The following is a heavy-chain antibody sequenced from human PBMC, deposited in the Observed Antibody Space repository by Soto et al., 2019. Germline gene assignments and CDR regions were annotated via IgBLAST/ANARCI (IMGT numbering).Heavy chain of an antibody. CDR1: GGSISSGGYY. J-gene: IGHJ4*02. V-gene: IGHV4-31*03. Sequence: SETLSLTCTVSGGSISSGGYYWSWIRQHPGKGLEWIGYIYYSGSTYYNPSLKSRVTISVDTSKNQFSLKLSSVTAADTAVYYCARGGGLMHLFDYWGQGTLVTVSS. CDR3: ARGGGLMHLFDY. D-gene: IGHD3-16*01. CDR2: IYYSGST.